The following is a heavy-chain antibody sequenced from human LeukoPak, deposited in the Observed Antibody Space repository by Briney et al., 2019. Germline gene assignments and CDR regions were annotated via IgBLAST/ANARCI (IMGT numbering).Heavy chain of an antibody. CDR3: ARDCSGGSCQYGMDV. CDR2: IGTAGDT. V-gene: IGHV3-13*01. Sequence: GRSLRLSCAASGFTFSSYDMHWVRQATGKGLEWVSAIGTAGDTYYPGSVKGRFTISRENAKNSLYLQMNSLRAGDTAVYYCARDCSGGSCQYGMDVWGQGTTVTVSS. D-gene: IGHD2-15*01. CDR1: GFTFSSYD. J-gene: IGHJ6*02.